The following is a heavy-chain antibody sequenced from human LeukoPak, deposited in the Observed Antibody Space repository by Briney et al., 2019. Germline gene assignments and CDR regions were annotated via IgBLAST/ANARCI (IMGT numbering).Heavy chain of an antibody. J-gene: IGHJ4*02. D-gene: IGHD6-13*01. V-gene: IGHV4-4*07. CDR1: GDSISNFY. CDR2: IYTSGST. CDR3: ARDVVAAPGTWVY. Sequence: PSETLSLTCTVSGDSISNFYWSWIRQPAGKGLEWIGRIYTSGSTNYNPSLKSRVTMSVDTSKNQFSLKLSSVTAADTAVYYCARDVVAAPGTWVYWGQGTLVTVSS.